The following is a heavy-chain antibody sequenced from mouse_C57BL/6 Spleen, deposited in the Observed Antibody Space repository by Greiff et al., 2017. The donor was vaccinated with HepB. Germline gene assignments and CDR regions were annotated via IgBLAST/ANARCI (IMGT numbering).Heavy chain of an antibody. CDR1: GYTFTSYT. CDR3: AREAGNYVGAMDY. J-gene: IGHJ4*01. CDR2: INPSSGYT. V-gene: IGHV1-4*01. Sequence: VMLVESGAELARPGASVKMSCKASGYTFTSYTMHWVKQRPGQGLEWIGYINPSSGYTKYNQKFKDKATLTADKSSSTAYMQLSSLTSEDSAVYYCAREAGNYVGAMDYWGQGTSVTVSS. D-gene: IGHD2-1*01.